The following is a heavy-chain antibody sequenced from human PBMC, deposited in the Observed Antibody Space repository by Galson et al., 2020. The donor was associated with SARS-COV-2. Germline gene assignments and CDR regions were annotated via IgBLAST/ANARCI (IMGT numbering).Heavy chain of an antibody. Sequence: GESLKISCAASGFTFSSYAMHWVRQAPGKGLEWVAVISYDGSNKYYADSVKGRFTISRDNSKNTLYLQMNSLRAEDTAVYYCAREAYCGGDCYSVFDYWGQGTLVTVSS. CDR1: GFTFSSYA. V-gene: IGHV3-30*04. CDR3: AREAYCGGDCYSVFDY. J-gene: IGHJ4*02. D-gene: IGHD2-21*02. CDR2: ISYDGSNK.